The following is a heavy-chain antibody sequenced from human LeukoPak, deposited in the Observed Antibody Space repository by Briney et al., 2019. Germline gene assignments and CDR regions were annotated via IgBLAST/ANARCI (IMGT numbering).Heavy chain of an antibody. Sequence: SETLSLTCTVSGGSISGSNYYRGWIRQPPGKGLEWIGGIYHTGSTHYNPSLKSRVAISVDTSKNQLSLGLKSVTAADTAMYYCILGGKLDYWGQGILVTVSS. V-gene: IGHV4-39*01. J-gene: IGHJ4*02. CDR1: GGSISGSNYY. CDR2: IYHTGST. CDR3: ILGGKLDY. D-gene: IGHD3-10*01.